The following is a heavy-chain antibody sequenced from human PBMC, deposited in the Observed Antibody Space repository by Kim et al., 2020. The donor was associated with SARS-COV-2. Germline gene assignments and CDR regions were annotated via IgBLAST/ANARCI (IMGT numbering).Heavy chain of an antibody. CDR2: IYSGGST. J-gene: IGHJ4*02. CDR1: GFTVSSNY. Sequence: GGSLRLSCAASGFTVSSNYMSWVRQAPGKGLEWVSVIYSGGSTYYADSVKGRFTISRDNSKNTLYLQMNSLRAEDTAVYYCASHPSYDFWSGEGDYWGQGTLVTVSS. D-gene: IGHD3-3*01. V-gene: IGHV3-66*04. CDR3: ASHPSYDFWSGEGDY.